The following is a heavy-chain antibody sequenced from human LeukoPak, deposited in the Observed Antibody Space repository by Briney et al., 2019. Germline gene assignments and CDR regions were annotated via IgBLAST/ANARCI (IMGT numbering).Heavy chain of an antibody. D-gene: IGHD6-25*01. J-gene: IGHJ4*02. V-gene: IGHV4-59*01. Sequence: SETLSLTCSVSGGSISPYYWSWIRQPPGKGLEWIGYIFYSGITTYNPSLKSRVTISLDSSKNQFFLRLTSVTAAGTAMYYCARAETLAAIYFDFWGQGSLVTVSS. CDR3: ARAETLAAIYFDF. CDR2: IFYSGIT. CDR1: GGSISPYY.